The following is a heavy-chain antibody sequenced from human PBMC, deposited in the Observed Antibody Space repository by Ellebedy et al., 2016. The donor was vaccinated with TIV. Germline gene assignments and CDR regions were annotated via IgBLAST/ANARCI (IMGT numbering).Heavy chain of an antibody. CDR2: IYYSGST. D-gene: IGHD5-18*01. CDR3: ARGGNSYGYLRYAFDI. CDR1: GGSVSSGSYY. V-gene: IGHV4-61*01. J-gene: IGHJ3*02. Sequence: GSLRLSCTVSGGSVSSGSYYWSWIRQPPGKGLEWIGYIYYSGSTNYNPSLKSRVTISVHTSKNQFSLKLSSVTAADTAVYYCARGGNSYGYLRYAFDIWGQGTMVTVSS.